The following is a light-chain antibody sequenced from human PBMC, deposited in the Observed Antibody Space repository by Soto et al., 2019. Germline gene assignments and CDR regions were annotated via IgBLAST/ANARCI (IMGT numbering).Light chain of an antibody. V-gene: IGLV1-47*02. CDR3: AAWDDSLSGYV. Sequence: QSVLAQPPSASGTPGQRVTVSCSGSSSNIGSNYVYWYQQLPGTAPKLLIYSNNQRPSGVPDRFSGSKSGTSASLAISGLRSEDEADYYCAAWDDSLSGYVXGTGTKVTVL. CDR2: SNN. CDR1: SSNIGSNY. J-gene: IGLJ1*01.